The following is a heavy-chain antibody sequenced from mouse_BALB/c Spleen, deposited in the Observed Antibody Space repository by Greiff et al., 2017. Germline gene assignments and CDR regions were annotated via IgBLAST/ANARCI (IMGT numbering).Heavy chain of an antibody. D-gene: IGHD1-1*01. Sequence: EVQGVESGPGLVKPSQSLSLTCTVTGYSITSDYAWNWIRQFPGNKLEWMGYISYSGSTSYNPSLKSRISITRDTSKNQFFLQLNSVTTEDTATYYCARRGYGSRKDYWGQGTTLTVSS. J-gene: IGHJ2*01. CDR1: GYSITSDYA. CDR2: ISYSGST. CDR3: ARRGYGSRKDY. V-gene: IGHV3-2*02.